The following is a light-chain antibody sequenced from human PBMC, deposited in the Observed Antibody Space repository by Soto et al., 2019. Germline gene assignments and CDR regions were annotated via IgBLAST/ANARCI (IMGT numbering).Light chain of an antibody. V-gene: IGLV2-8*01. Sequence: QSALTQPTSASGARGQSVTISCTGTSSDVGGYDYVSWYQQHPGKAPKLLIYEVTKRPSGVTDRFSGSKSGNTASLTVSGLQAEDEADYYCSSHAGSNHLLFVGGTKVTVL. CDR1: SSDVGGYDY. CDR3: SSHAGSNHLL. CDR2: EVT. J-gene: IGLJ2*01.